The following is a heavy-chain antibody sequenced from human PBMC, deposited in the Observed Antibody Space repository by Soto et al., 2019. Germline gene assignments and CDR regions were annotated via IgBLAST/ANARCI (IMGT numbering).Heavy chain of an antibody. CDR3: ASLGGTSRPWYFDL. Sequence: EVQLVESGGGLVQPGGSLRLSCAASGFTFSKYWMYWVRQAPGKGLVWVSRINGDGSSTTYADSVKGRFTISRDNANNALDPQMNRLRAGDKAPIFCASLGGTSRPWYFDLWGRGTLVNVSS. J-gene: IGHJ2*01. CDR2: INGDGSST. D-gene: IGHD1-26*01. CDR1: GFTFSKYW. V-gene: IGHV3-74*01.